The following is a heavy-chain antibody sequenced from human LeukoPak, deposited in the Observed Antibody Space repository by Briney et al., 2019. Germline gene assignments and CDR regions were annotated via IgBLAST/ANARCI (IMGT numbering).Heavy chain of an antibody. CDR1: GGSFSGYY. CDR3: ARGRSYEYGDYDY. CDR2: INHSGST. V-gene: IGHV4-34*01. D-gene: IGHD3-16*01. J-gene: IGHJ4*02. Sequence: SETLSLTCAVYGGSFSGYYWSWIRQPPGKGLEWIGEINHSGSTNYNPSLKSRVIVSVDTSKNQFSLNLNSVTAADTALYYCARGRSYEYGDYDYWGQGTLVTVSS.